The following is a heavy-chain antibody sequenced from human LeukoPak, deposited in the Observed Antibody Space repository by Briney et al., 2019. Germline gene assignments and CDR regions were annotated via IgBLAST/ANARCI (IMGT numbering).Heavy chain of an antibody. CDR2: INPSGGST. D-gene: IGHD3-3*01. CDR3: ARGMRWDFWSGYYRPGDYCFDY. J-gene: IGHJ4*02. Sequence: ASVKVSCKASGYTFTSYYMHWVRQAPGQGLEWMGIINPSGGSTSYAQKFQGRVTMTRDTSTSTVYMELSSLRSEDTAVYYCARGMRWDFWSGYYRPGDYCFDYWGQGTLVTVSS. CDR1: GYTFTSYY. V-gene: IGHV1-46*01.